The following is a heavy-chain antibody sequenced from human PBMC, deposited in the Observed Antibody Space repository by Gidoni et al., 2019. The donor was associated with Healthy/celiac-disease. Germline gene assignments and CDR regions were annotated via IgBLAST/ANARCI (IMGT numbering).Heavy chain of an antibody. CDR1: GYTFTSYA. J-gene: IGHJ4*02. D-gene: IGHD6-19*01. V-gene: IGHV1-3*01. Sequence: QVQLVQSGAEVKKPGASVKVSCKASGYTFTSYAMHWVRQAPGQRLEWMGWINAGNGNTKYSQKFQGRVTITRDTSASTAYMELSSLRSEDTAVYYCARDRGSSGWYFDYWGQGTLVTVSS. CDR2: INAGNGNT. CDR3: ARDRGSSGWYFDY.